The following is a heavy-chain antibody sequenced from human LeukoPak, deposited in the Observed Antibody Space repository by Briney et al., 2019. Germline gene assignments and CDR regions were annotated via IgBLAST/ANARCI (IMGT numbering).Heavy chain of an antibody. Sequence: GGSLRLSCAASGFSFSSYGMHWVRQAPGKGLEWVAFIRFDGSDKYYADSAKGRFTISRDTSKNTLILQLNSLRAEDTAVYYCTKDSTYHYDSSAYYLFDYWGQGTLVTVSS. D-gene: IGHD3-22*01. CDR1: GFSFSSYG. J-gene: IGHJ4*02. CDR2: IRFDGSDK. CDR3: TKDSTYHYDSSAYYLFDY. V-gene: IGHV3-30*02.